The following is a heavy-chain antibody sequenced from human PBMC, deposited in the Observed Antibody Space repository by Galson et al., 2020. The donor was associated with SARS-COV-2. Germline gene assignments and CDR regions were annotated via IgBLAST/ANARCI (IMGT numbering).Heavy chain of an antibody. V-gene: IGHV3-33*01. CDR2: IWYDGSNK. Sequence: GGSLRLSCAASGFTFSSYGMHWVRQAPGKGLEWVAVIWYDGSNKYYADSVKGRFTISRDNSKNTLYLQMNSLRAEDTAVYYCARGNAGLGSSSFGLYDYYMDVWGKGTTVTISS. J-gene: IGHJ6*03. CDR3: ARGNAGLGSSSFGLYDYYMDV. CDR1: GFTFSSYG. D-gene: IGHD6-13*01.